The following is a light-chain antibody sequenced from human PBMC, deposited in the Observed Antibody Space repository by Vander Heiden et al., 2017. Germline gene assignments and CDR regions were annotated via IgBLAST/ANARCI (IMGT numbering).Light chain of an antibody. CDR2: GAS. CDR3: HQYGSSPFT. Sequence: EIVLTQSPGTLSLSPGERATLSCRASQSVSSSYLAWYQQKPGQTPRLLIYGASSRATGIPDRFSGNGSGADFTLTISSLEPEDFAVYYCHQYGSSPFTFGPGTTVDIK. J-gene: IGKJ3*01. V-gene: IGKV3-20*01. CDR1: QSVSSSY.